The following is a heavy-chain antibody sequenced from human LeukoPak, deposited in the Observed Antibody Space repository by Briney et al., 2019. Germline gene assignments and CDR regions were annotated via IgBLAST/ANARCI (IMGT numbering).Heavy chain of an antibody. D-gene: IGHD3-22*01. CDR3: AKGAYYYDSSGYYIFDY. V-gene: IGHV3-21*01. CDR2: ISSSSSYV. CDR1: GFTFSSYS. Sequence: PGGSLRLSCAASGFTFSSYSMNWVRQAPGKGLEWVSSISSSSSYVYYADSVKGRFTISRDNSKNTLYLQMNSLRAEDTAVYYCAKGAYYYDSSGYYIFDYWGQGTLVTVSS. J-gene: IGHJ4*02.